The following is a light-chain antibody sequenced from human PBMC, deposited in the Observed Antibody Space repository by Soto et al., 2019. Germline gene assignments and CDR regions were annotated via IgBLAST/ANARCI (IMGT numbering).Light chain of an antibody. CDR1: QSVSSN. CDR3: QQYNNWPRT. CDR2: DAS. J-gene: IGKJ1*01. Sequence: EIVMTQSPATLSVSPGERATLSCRASQSVSSNLAWYQQKPGQAPRLLIYDASTRATGIPARFSGSGSGTEFTHTISSLQSEDFAVYYCQQYNNWPRTFGQGTKVDIK. V-gene: IGKV3-15*01.